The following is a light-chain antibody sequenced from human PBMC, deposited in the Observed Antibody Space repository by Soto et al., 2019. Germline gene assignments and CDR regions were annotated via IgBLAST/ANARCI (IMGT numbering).Light chain of an antibody. V-gene: IGKV3D-15*01. J-gene: IGKJ2*01. CDR1: QSVSSD. CDR2: GAS. CDR3: HHYSSWPPYT. Sequence: EIVMTQSPDTLSVSPGDRAALSCSTSQSVSSDLAWYQQKPGQAPRLLIYGASTRATGIPARFSGSGSGTEFTLTISSLQSEDFAVYYCHHYSSWPPYTFGQGTKLEIK.